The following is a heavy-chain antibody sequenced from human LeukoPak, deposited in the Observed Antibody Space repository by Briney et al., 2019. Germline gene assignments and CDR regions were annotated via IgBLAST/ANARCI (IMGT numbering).Heavy chain of an antibody. CDR1: GYSISSGYY. V-gene: IGHV4-38-2*01. CDR3: ARHPTGRVNNHSHYFDY. CDR2: IYHSGST. J-gene: IGHJ4*02. D-gene: IGHD3/OR15-3a*01. Sequence: KTSETLSLTCAVSGYSISSGYYWGWIRQPPGKGLEWIVSIYHSGSTYYNPSLKSRVTISVDTSKNQFSLKLSSVTAADTAVYSCARHPTGRVNNHSHYFDYWGQGTLVTVSS.